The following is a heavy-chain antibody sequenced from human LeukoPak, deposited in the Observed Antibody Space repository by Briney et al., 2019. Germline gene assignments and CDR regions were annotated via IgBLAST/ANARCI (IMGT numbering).Heavy chain of an antibody. CDR1: GFTFSSYA. D-gene: IGHD2-15*01. J-gene: IGHJ4*02. Sequence: PGGSLRLSCAASGFTFSSYAMSWVRRAPGKGLEWVSAISGSGGSTYYADSVKGRFTISRDNSKNTLYLQMNSLRAEDTAVYYCAKGGGSVDGSWYYFGYWGQGTLVTVSS. V-gene: IGHV3-23*01. CDR3: AKGGGSVDGSWYYFGY. CDR2: ISGSGGST.